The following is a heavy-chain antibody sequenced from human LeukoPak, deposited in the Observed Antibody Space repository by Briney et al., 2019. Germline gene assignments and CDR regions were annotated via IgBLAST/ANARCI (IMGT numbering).Heavy chain of an antibody. D-gene: IGHD2-2*01. CDR3: ARGRAGYCSSTSCSKYYYYYYMDV. J-gene: IGHJ6*03. V-gene: IGHV4-34*01. CDR2: INHSGST. Sequence: SETLSPTCAVYGGSFSGYYWSWIRQPPGKGLEWIGEINHSGSTNYNPSLKSRVTISVDTSKNQFSLKLSSVTAADTAVYYCARGRAGYCSSTSCSKYYYYYYMDVWGKGTTVTVSS. CDR1: GGSFSGYY.